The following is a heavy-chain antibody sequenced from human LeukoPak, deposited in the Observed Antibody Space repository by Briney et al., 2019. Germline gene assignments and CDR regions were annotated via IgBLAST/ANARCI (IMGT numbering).Heavy chain of an antibody. CDR2: IKQDGSEK. V-gene: IGHV3-7*01. J-gene: IGHJ6*03. D-gene: IGHD1-26*01. Sequence: GGSLRLSCAASGFTFSSHWMSWVRQAPGKGLECVANIKQDGSEKYYVDSMEGRFTISRDNAKNSLYLQMNSLRAEDTAVYYCARDPYSGSYSAYYYYYMDVWGKGTTVTVSS. CDR1: GFTFSSHW. CDR3: ARDPYSGSYSAYYYYYMDV.